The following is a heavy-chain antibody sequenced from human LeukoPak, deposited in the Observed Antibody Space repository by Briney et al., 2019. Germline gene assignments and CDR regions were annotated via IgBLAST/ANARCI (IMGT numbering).Heavy chain of an antibody. CDR3: ARELASGD. V-gene: IGHV3-74*01. Sequence: PGGSLRLSCAASGFTFSTYWMHWVRQAPGKGLVWVSQINTDGNSTTYADSVKGRFTVSRDNAKNTLYLQMNSPRAEDTAVYYCARELASGDWGQGTLVTVSS. CDR2: INTDGNST. J-gene: IGHJ4*02. CDR1: GFTFSTYW. D-gene: IGHD6-13*01.